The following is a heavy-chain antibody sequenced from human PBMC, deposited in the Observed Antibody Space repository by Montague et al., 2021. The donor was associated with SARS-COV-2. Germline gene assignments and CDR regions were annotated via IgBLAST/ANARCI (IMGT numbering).Heavy chain of an antibody. CDR1: KFSFSSYA. Sequence: SLRLSCAASKFSFSSYALHWVRQAPGKGLEWVAVISYVGSNQYYADSVKGRFTISRDNSKNTLYLQMSSLRAEDTAVYYCARPSYYDILTGNGGLEYWGQGTLVTVCS. CDR2: ISYVGSNQ. J-gene: IGHJ4*02. V-gene: IGHV3-30*04. D-gene: IGHD3-9*01. CDR3: ARPSYYDILTGNGGLEY.